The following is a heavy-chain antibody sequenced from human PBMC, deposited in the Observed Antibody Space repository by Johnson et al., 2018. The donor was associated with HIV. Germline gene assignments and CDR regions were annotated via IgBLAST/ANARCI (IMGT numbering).Heavy chain of an antibody. D-gene: IGHD3-22*01. CDR3: AKCGTSGYYYDPFDI. J-gene: IGHJ3*02. CDR1: GFTFGIYG. V-gene: IGHV3-NL1*01. CDR2: ISGGGYAT. Sequence: VLLVESGGGVVQPGGSLRLSCAASGFTFGIYGMHWVRQAPGKGLEWVAGISGGGYATYYTDSVRGRFTISRDNSKNTVSLRMNRLRAEDTAIYYCAKCGTSGYYYDPFDIWGQGTMVTVSS.